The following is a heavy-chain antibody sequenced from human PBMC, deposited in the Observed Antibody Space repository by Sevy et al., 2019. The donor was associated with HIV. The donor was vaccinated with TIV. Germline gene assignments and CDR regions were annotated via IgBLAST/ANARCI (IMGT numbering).Heavy chain of an antibody. J-gene: IGHJ6*03. CDR3: AREGIAAAGYYYYMDV. D-gene: IGHD6-13*01. V-gene: IGHV1-2*02. CDR2: INPNSGGT. Sequence: ASVKVSCKASGYTFTGYYMHWVRQAPGQGLEWMGWINPNSGGTNYAQKFQGRVTMTRDTSISTAYMELSRLRSDDTAVYYCAREGIAAAGYYYYMDVWGKGTTVTVSS. CDR1: GYTFTGYY.